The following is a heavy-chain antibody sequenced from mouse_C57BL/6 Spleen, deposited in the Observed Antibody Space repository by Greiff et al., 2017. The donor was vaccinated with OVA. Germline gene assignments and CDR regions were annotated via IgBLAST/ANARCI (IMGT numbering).Heavy chain of an antibody. CDR2: IIPGSGST. J-gene: IGHJ4*01. CDR1: GYTFTGYW. CDR3: AKSEIKSCAMDY. D-gene: IGHD1-3*01. V-gene: IGHV1-9*01. Sequence: QVQLQQSGAELMKPGASVKLSCQATGYTFTGYWLEWVKQRPGHGLEWIGEIIPGSGSTTYNAKFKGKATFTANTSSNTAYMQLNSLTTKDSAIDYCAKSEIKSCAMDYWGQGTSVTVSA.